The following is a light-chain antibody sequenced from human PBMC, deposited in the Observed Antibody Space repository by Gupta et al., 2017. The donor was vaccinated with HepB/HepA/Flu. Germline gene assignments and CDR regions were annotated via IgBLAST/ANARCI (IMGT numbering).Light chain of an antibody. V-gene: IGLV1-51*01. CDR2: DSQ. CDR1: SSNIGNNY. Sequence: QSLLTQPPSVSATAGQQVTISCSGGSSNIGNNYVSWYQQVPGTAPKLLIYDSQKRPSEIPDRCSGSSSGTSATLDITGLQTGDEADYYCEAWDSSLGAAVFGGGTKVTVL. CDR3: EAWDSSLGAAV. J-gene: IGLJ2*01.